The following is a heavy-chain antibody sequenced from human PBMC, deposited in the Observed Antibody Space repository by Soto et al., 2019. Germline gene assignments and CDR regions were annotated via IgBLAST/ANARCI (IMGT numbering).Heavy chain of an antibody. CDR3: AKPLYSSSWTPFDY. V-gene: IGHV3-23*01. CDR1: GFTFSSYA. Sequence: GGSLRLSCAASGFTFSSYAVSWVRQAPGKGLEWVSAISGSGGSTYYADSVKGRFTISRDNSKNTLYLQMNSLRAEDTAVYYCAKPLYSSSWTPFDYWGQGTLVTVSS. D-gene: IGHD6-13*01. J-gene: IGHJ4*02. CDR2: ISGSGGST.